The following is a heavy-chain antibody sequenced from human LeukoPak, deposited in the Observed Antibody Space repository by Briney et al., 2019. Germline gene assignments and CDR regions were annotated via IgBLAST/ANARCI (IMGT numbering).Heavy chain of an antibody. CDR2: MNEDGSVK. CDR1: GFTFSSYW. J-gene: IGHJ3*02. CDR3: ARERDASDAFDI. V-gene: IGHV3-7*01. Sequence: GGSLRLSCAASGFTFSSYWMSWVRQAPGKGLEWVANMNEDGSVKNYVVSVKGRFTISRDNAKNSLYLQMNSLRAEDTAVYYCARERDASDAFDIWGQGTMVTVSS. D-gene: IGHD5-24*01.